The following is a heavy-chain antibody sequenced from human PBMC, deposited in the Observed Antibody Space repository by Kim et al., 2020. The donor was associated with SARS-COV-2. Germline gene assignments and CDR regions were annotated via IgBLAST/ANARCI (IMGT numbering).Heavy chain of an antibody. CDR3: AKVKDDYYDSSGGHYFDY. D-gene: IGHD3-22*01. J-gene: IGHJ4*02. CDR1: GFTFSSYG. V-gene: IGHV3-33*06. Sequence: GGSLRLSCAASGFTFSSYGMHWVRQAPGKGLEWVAVIWYDGSNKYYADSVKGRFTISRDNSKNTLYLQMNSLRAEDTAVYYCAKVKDDYYDSSGGHYFDYWGQGTLVTVSS. CDR2: IWYDGSNK.